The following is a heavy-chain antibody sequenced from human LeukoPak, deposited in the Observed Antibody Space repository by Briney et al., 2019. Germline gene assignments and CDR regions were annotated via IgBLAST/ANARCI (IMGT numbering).Heavy chain of an antibody. Sequence: GGSLRLSCAASGFTFSNAWMSWVRQAPGKGLEWVALISHDGGNKNYTDSVKGRFTISRDNSKNTVYLQMNSLRPEDTAVYYCAKPRGGYYFDYWGQGTLVTVSS. CDR1: GFTFSNAW. J-gene: IGHJ4*02. D-gene: IGHD3-3*01. V-gene: IGHV3-30*18. CDR2: ISHDGGNK. CDR3: AKPRGGYYFDY.